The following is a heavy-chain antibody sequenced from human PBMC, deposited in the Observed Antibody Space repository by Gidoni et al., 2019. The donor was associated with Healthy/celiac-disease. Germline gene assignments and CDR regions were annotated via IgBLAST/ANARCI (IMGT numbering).Heavy chain of an antibody. CDR3: ASIPLDTAMAH. J-gene: IGHJ4*02. CDR1: GGSFSGYY. D-gene: IGHD5-18*01. V-gene: IGHV4-34*01. CDR2: IHHSGST. Sequence: QVQLQQWGAGLLKPSETLSLTCAVYGGSFSGYYWSWIRQPPVKGLAWIGEIHHSGSTNYNPSLKSRVTISVDTSKNQFSLKLSSVTAADTAVYYCASIPLDTAMAHWGQGTLVTVSS.